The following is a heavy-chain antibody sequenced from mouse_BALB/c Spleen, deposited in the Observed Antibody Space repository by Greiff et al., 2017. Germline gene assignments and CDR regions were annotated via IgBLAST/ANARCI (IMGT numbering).Heavy chain of an antibody. D-gene: IGHD3-3*01. Sequence: VQLQQSGPGLVQPSQSLSITCTVSGFSLTSYGVHWVRQSPGKGLEWLGVIWSGGSTDYNAAFISRLSISKDNSKSQVFFKMNSLQADDTAIYYCAAQGGRGFAYWGQGTLVTVSA. V-gene: IGHV2-4-1*01. CDR3: AAQGGRGFAY. J-gene: IGHJ3*01. CDR2: IWSGGST. CDR1: GFSLTSYG.